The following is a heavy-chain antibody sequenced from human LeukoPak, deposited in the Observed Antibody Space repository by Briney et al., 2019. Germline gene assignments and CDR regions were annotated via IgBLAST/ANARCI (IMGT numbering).Heavy chain of an antibody. D-gene: IGHD5-12*01. Sequence: PSETLSLTCTVSGGSISSGSYYWSWIRQPAGKGLEWIGRIYTSGSTNYNPSLKSRVTISVDTSKNQFSLKLSSVTAADTAVYYCARGAYSGYDTPWGQGTLVTVSS. CDR3: ARGAYSGYDTP. V-gene: IGHV4-61*02. J-gene: IGHJ5*02. CDR2: IYTSGST. CDR1: GGSISSGSYY.